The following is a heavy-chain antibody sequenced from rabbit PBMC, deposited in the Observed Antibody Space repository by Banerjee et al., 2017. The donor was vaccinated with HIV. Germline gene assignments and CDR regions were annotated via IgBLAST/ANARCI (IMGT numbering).Heavy chain of an antibody. J-gene: IGHJ4*01. CDR2: IDSGSTT. V-gene: IGHV1S45*01. CDR3: ARSDSDSSTSSNL. CDR1: GFSFSTNYC. Sequence: QEQLVKSGGGLVQPEGSLTLTCTASGFSFSTNYCMNWVRQAPGKGLEWIGCIDSGSTTWYASWAKGRFTISRTSTTTVTLQMTSLTVADTATYFCARSDSDSSTSSNLWGPGTLVTVS. D-gene: IGHD1-1*01.